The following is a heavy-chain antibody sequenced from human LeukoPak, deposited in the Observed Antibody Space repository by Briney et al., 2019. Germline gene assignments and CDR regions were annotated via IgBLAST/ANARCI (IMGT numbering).Heavy chain of an antibody. V-gene: IGHV3-23*01. CDR3: AKGAIPAASKYYFDY. J-gene: IGHJ4*02. CDR1: GFTFSSYV. Sequence: GGSLRLSCGASGFTFSSYVMTWVRQAPGKGLEWVSTISGGGGYTYSADSVKGRFTISRDNSKNTLHLQMNSLRADDTAIYYCAKGAIPAASKYYFDYWGQGALVTVSS. D-gene: IGHD2-2*01. CDR2: ISGGGGYT.